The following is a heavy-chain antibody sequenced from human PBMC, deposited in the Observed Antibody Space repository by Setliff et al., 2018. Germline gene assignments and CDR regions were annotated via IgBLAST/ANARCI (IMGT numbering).Heavy chain of an antibody. V-gene: IGHV1-18*01. Sequence: ASVKVSCKASGYTFTNYGVTWVRQAPGRGLEWMGWINSYNFKIQTAQKLQESLRDPPDTSTSTAYMDLRSLRSDDTAVYYCARDADYYDSSENPIVDYWGQGTLVTVSS. CDR2: INSYNFKI. J-gene: IGHJ4*02. CDR3: ARDADYYDSSENPIVDY. D-gene: IGHD3-22*01. CDR1: GYTFTNYG.